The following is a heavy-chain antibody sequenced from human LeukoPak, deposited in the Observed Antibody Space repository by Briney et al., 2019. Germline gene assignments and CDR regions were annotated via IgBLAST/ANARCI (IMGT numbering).Heavy chain of an antibody. CDR1: GGTFSIYA. CDR2: IIPILGIA. Sequence: GGSLRLSCAASGGTFSIYAISWVRQAPGQGLEWMGRIIPILGIANYAQKFQGRVTITADKSTSTAYMELSSLRSEDTAVYYCARDYGDSYNWFDPWGQGTLVTVSS. D-gene: IGHD4-17*01. V-gene: IGHV1-69*04. J-gene: IGHJ5*02. CDR3: ARDYGDSYNWFDP.